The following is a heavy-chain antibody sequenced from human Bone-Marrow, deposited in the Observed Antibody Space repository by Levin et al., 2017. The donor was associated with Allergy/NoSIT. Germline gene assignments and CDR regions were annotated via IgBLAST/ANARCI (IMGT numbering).Heavy chain of an antibody. CDR1: SGSISSSNSY. CDR2: VFHTGST. D-gene: IGHD2-15*01. J-gene: IGHJ5*02. V-gene: IGHV4-39*06. CDR3: AREGGVAANWFDP. Sequence: PSETLSLTCTVSSGSISSSNSYWGWIRQTPGETLEWIGNVFHTGSTNYNSSLKSRVTISVDTSKNQFPLRLNSVTAADTAAYYCAREGGVAANWFDPWGQGTLVTVSS.